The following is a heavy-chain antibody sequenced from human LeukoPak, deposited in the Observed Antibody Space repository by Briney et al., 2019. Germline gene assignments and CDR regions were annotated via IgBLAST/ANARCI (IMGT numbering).Heavy chain of an antibody. CDR2: ISSSGGST. Sequence: GGPLRLSCAASGFTYSSYAMSWVRQAPGKWLEWVSAISSSGGSTYYADSVKGRFTISRDNSKNTLFLQMNSLRAEDTAVYYCAKGESNWDDYFDYWGQGTLVTVSS. V-gene: IGHV3-23*01. CDR3: AKGESNWDDYFDY. J-gene: IGHJ4*02. D-gene: IGHD7-27*01. CDR1: GFTYSSYA.